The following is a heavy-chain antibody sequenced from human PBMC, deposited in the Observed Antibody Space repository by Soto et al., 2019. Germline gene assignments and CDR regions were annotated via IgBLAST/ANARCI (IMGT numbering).Heavy chain of an antibody. V-gene: IGHV1-3*04. CDR2: INTGDGDT. CDR1: GYTFTYYT. CDR3: TRDYFGRSNYYPKFDY. J-gene: IGHJ4*02. D-gene: IGHD3-22*01. Sequence: ASVKVSCKTSGYTFTYYTIHWVRQAPGQSLEWMGWINTGDGDTKYSPNFQGRITITRDTSARTVYMELKSLKSEDTAVYFCTRDYFGRSNYYPKFDYWGQGTLVTVSS.